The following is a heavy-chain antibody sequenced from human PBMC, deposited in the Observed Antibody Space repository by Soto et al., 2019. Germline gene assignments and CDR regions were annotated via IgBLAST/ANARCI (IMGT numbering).Heavy chain of an antibody. CDR1: GFTFSSYG. Sequence: QVQLVESGGGVVQPGRSLRLSCAASGFTFSSYGMHWVRQAPGKGLEWVAVIWYDGSNKYYADSVKGRFTIARDNSKNTRYLQMNSLRAEDTAVYYCARDDSSGWTYWGQGTLVTVSS. J-gene: IGHJ4*02. V-gene: IGHV3-33*01. CDR3: ARDDSSGWTY. CDR2: IWYDGSNK. D-gene: IGHD6-19*01.